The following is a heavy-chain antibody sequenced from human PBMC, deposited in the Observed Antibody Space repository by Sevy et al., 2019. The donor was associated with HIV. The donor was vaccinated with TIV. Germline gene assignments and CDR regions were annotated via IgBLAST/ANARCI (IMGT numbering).Heavy chain of an antibody. CDR3: ARSSYYYDNGYYYPFAI. V-gene: IGHV3-7*01. J-gene: IGHJ4*02. CDR1: GFSLSNYW. CDR2: INQDGHEK. Sequence: GGSLRLSCVASGFSLSNYWMTWVRQAPGKGLEWVANINQDGHEKYYVDSVKGRFTISRDGATLFLQVNSLRAEDTAVHYCARSSYYYDNGYYYPFAIWGRGTLVTVSS. D-gene: IGHD3-22*01.